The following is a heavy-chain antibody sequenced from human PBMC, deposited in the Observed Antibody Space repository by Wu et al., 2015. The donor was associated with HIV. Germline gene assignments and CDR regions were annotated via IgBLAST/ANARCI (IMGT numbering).Heavy chain of an antibody. CDR1: GYTFTGYY. Sequence: QVQLVQSGAEVKKPGASVKVSCKASGYTFTGYYMHWVRQAPGQGLEWMGWINPNSGGTNYAQKFQGRVTMTRDTSISTAYMELSRLRSDDTAVYYCARDVVVVVAATLLYGMDVWGQGDHGSPSP. J-gene: IGHJ6*02. D-gene: IGHD2-15*01. CDR2: INPNSGGT. V-gene: IGHV1-2*02. CDR3: ARDVVVVVAATLLYGMDV.